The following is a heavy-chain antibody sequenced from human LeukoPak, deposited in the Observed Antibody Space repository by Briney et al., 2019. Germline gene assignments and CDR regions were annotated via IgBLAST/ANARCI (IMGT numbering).Heavy chain of an antibody. CDR1: GFTFSSYA. V-gene: IGHV3-23*01. Sequence: GGSLRLSCAASGFTFSSYAMSWVRQAPGKGLEWVSAISGSGGSTYYADSVKGRFTISRDYSKNTLYLQMNSLRAEDTAVYYCARAEPYCTNGVCYQGDYWGRGTLVTVSS. CDR3: ARAEPYCTNGVCYQGDY. D-gene: IGHD2-8*01. CDR2: ISGSGGST. J-gene: IGHJ4*02.